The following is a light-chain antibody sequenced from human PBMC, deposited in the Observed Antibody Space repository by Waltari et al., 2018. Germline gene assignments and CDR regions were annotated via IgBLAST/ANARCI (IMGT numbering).Light chain of an antibody. CDR1: QRITGY. J-gene: IGKJ4*01. Sequence: DIQMTQSPSSLSASVGCRVTITCRACQRITGYLNWYQQNPGKAPKLLSYAASSLQSGVPSRFSGSGSGTDFTLTISSLQPEDFATYDCQQSYSTPLGFGGGTKVEIK. CDR3: QQSYSTPLG. V-gene: IGKV1-39*01. CDR2: AAS.